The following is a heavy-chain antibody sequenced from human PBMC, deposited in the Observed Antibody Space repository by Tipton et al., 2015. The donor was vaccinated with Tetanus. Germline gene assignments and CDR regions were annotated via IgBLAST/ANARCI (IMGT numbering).Heavy chain of an antibody. CDR2: ISGSGDRT. D-gene: IGHD3-3*01. J-gene: IGHJ4*02. Sequence: SLRLSCVASGLTFSSYAMRWVRQAPGKGLEWVSGISGSGDRTHYADSVKGRFTISRDNSKNTLYLQMNSLRFDDTALYYCAKETIGVTGSFGHWGQGTLVTVSS. CDR1: GLTFSSYA. V-gene: IGHV3-23*01. CDR3: AKETIGVTGSFGH.